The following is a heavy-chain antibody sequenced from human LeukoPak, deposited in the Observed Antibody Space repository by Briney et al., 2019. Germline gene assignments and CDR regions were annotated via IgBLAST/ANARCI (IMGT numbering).Heavy chain of an antibody. V-gene: IGHV4-39*07. J-gene: IGHJ3*02. CDR3: ARGKQNHYAFDI. Sequence: SSETLSLTCTVSGGSISSSSYYWGWIRQPPGKGLEWIGEINHSGSTNYNPSLKSRVTISVDTSKNQFSLKLSSVTAADTAVYYCARGKQNHYAFDIWGQGTMVTVSS. CDR2: INHSGST. CDR1: GGSISSSSYY. D-gene: IGHD1-14*01.